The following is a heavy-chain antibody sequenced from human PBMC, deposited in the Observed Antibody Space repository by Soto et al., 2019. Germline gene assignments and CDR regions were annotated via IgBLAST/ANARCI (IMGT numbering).Heavy chain of an antibody. CDR3: ARERVSPAFGGVILDY. D-gene: IGHD3-16*02. V-gene: IGHV3-48*01. J-gene: IGHJ4*02. Sequence: EVQLVESGGGLVQPGGSLRLSCAASGFTFSSYSMNWVRQAPGKGLEWVSYISSSSSTIYYADSVKGRFTISRDNAKNSLYLQMNSLRAEDTAVYYCARERVSPAFGGVILDYWGQGTLVTVSS. CDR2: ISSSSSTI. CDR1: GFTFSSYS.